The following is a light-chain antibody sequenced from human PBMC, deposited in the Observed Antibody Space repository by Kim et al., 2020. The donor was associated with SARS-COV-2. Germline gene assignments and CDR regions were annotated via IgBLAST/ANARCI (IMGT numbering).Light chain of an antibody. CDR3: GAWDSSLSAVV. CDR2: DNN. V-gene: IGLV1-51*01. CDR1: RSNIGDNY. Sequence: GQKVTISCSGSRSNIGDNYVSWYQQFPGTAPKLLIYDNNKRPSGIPDRFSGSKSGTSATLGITGLQTGDEADYYCGAWDSSLSAVVFGGGTQLTVL. J-gene: IGLJ2*01.